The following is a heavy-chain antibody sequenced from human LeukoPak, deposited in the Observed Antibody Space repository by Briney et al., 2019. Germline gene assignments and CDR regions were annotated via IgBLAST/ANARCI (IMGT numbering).Heavy chain of an antibody. CDR3: ATRGYCGSTSCSPFDY. J-gene: IGHJ4*02. CDR1: GFTFSSYA. Sequence: GGSLRLSCAASGFTFSSYAMTWVRQAPRKGLEWVSGISGSGGSTYHADSVKGRFTISRDNSKNTLYLQMNSLRAEDTAVYYCATRGYCGSTSCSPFDYWGQGTLVTVSS. CDR2: ISGSGGST. V-gene: IGHV3-23*01. D-gene: IGHD2-2*01.